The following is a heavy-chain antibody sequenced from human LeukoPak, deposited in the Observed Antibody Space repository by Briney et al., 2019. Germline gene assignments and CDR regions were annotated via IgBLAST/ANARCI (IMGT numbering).Heavy chain of an antibody. CDR2: ISTYTGDT. V-gene: IGHV1-18*01. D-gene: IGHD2-15*01. Sequence: GASVKVSCKASGYTLTNRGISWVRQAPGQGLEWMGWISTYTGDTNFAQNFQGRVTLTTDTTTSTAYMKLRSLRSDDTAVYYCARESGGNTMAGDYWGQGTLVTVSS. CDR3: ARESGGNTMAGDY. J-gene: IGHJ4*02. CDR1: GYTLTNRG.